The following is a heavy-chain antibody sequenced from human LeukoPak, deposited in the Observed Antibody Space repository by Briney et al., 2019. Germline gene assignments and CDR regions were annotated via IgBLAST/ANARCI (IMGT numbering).Heavy chain of an antibody. V-gene: IGHV3-21*01. CDR1: GITFSSYS. CDR3: ASGRGTVLRFLEWLNSDY. D-gene: IGHD3-3*01. Sequence: GGSLRLSCAASGITFSSYSMNWVRQAPGKGLEWVSSVSSSSSYIYYADSVKGRFTISRDNAKNSLYLQMNSLRAEDTAVYYCASGRGTVLRFLEWLNSDYWGQGTLVTVSS. J-gene: IGHJ4*02. CDR2: VSSSSSYI.